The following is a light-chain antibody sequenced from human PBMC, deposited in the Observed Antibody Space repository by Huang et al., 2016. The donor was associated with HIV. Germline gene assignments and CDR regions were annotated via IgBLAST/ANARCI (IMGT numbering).Light chain of an antibody. CDR1: QSLVYGDGNTH. Sequence: DVVMTQSPLSLPVTLGQPASISCRSSQSLVYGDGNTHLKWFQQRPCQSPRRLIYKVSNRDSGVPDRFSGSGSGTDFTLRISRVEAEDVGIYYCMQGTHWPPWTFGQGTKVEIK. CDR3: MQGTHWPPWT. CDR2: KVS. V-gene: IGKV2-30*01. J-gene: IGKJ1*01.